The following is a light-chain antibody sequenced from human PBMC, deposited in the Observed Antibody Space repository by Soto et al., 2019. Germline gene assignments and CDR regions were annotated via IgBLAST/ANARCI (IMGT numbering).Light chain of an antibody. J-gene: IGKJ3*01. Sequence: EIVLTQSPGTLSLSPGERATLSCRASQSVSSSYLAWYQQKPGQAPRLLIYGASGRATDIPDRFSGSGSGTDFTLTISRLEPEDFAVYYCQQYGSSPFTFGPGTKVDI. CDR1: QSVSSSY. CDR2: GAS. V-gene: IGKV3-20*01. CDR3: QQYGSSPFT.